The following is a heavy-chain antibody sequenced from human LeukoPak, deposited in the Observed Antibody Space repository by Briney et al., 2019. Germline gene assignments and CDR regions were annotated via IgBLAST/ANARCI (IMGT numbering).Heavy chain of an antibody. V-gene: IGHV3-7*01. Sequence: GGPLNPSCEAPGFTLSSYWMSWFRQAPGKGLEWVANIKHDGSAKYYVDSVKGRFTISRDNAKNSLYLQMNNLRAEDTAVYYCARGRGLDYWGQGTLVTVSS. CDR3: ARGRGLDY. CDR1: GFTLSSYW. CDR2: IKHDGSAK. J-gene: IGHJ4*02.